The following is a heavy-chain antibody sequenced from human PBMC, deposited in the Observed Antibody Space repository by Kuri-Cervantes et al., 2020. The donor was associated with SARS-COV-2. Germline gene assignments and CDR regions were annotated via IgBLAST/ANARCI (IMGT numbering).Heavy chain of an antibody. CDR2: IKQDGSEK. CDR1: GFTFSSYW. J-gene: IGHJ2*01. Sequence: ETLSLTCAASGFTFSSYWMSWVRQAPGKGLEWVANIKQDGSEKYYVDSVKGRLTISRDNAKNSLYLQMNSLRAEDTAVYYCARRFHQYQLPHWYFDLWGRGTLVTVSS. D-gene: IGHD2-2*01. CDR3: ARRFHQYQLPHWYFDL. V-gene: IGHV3-7*01.